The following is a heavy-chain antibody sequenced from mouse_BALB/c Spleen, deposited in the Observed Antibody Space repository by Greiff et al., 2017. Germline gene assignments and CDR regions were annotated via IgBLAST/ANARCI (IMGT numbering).Heavy chain of an antibody. V-gene: IGHV14-3*02. J-gene: IGHJ3*01. CDR3: VSYGNYGRPFAY. CDR2: IDPANGNT. Sequence: VQLKQSGAELVKPGASVKLSCTASGFNIKDTYMHWVKQRPEQGLEWIGRIDPANGNTKYDPKFQGKATITADTSSNTAYLQLSSLTSEDTAVYYCVSYGNYGRPFAYWGQGTLVTVSA. D-gene: IGHD2-1*01. CDR1: GFNIKDTY.